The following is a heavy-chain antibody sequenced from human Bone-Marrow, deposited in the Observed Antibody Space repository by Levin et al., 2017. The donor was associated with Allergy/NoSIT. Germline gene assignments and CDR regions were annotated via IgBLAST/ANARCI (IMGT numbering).Heavy chain of an antibody. CDR3: AKEKLSHTARAIDH. J-gene: IGHJ4*02. Sequence: GGSLRLSCAASGFTFDDYAMHWVRQAPGKGLEWVSLVSWDGGSAYYADSVRGRFTISRDNSKNSLYLQMNTLRPDDTALYYCAKEKLSHTARAIDHWGQGTLVTVSS. CDR2: VSWDGGSA. CDR1: GFTFDDYA. D-gene: IGHD5-18*01. V-gene: IGHV3-43D*03.